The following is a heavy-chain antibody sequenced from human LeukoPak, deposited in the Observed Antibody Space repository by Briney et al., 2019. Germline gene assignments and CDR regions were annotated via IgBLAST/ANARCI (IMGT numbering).Heavy chain of an antibody. Sequence: ESGPTLVNPTQTLTLTCTFSGFSLTTRGVGVGWIPQPPGKALEWLALVYWDGDERYSPSLRSRLTLTKDTSKNQVVLTMTNMDPVDTATYYCAHRPGRGIPAAHWGQGTLVTVSS. J-gene: IGHJ4*02. V-gene: IGHV2-5*02. CDR3: AHRPGRGIPAAH. D-gene: IGHD2-21*01. CDR2: VYWDGDE. CDR1: GFSLTTRGVG.